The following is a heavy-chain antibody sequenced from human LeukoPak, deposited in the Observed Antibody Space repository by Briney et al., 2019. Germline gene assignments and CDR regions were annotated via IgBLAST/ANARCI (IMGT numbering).Heavy chain of an antibody. V-gene: IGHV3-48*04. Sequence: GGSLRLSCAASGFTFSSYNLNWVRQAPGKGLEWVSYISSSSGTIYYADSVKGRFTISRDNAKNSLYLQMNSLRAEDTAVYYCARDLGYSYEEFDYWGQGTLVTVSS. CDR3: ARDLGYSYEEFDY. D-gene: IGHD5-18*01. CDR1: GFTFSSYN. CDR2: ISSSSGTI. J-gene: IGHJ4*02.